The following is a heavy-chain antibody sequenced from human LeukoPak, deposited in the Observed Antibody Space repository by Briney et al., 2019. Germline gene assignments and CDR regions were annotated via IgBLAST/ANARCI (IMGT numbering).Heavy chain of an antibody. CDR2: IYYSGST. J-gene: IGHJ4*02. V-gene: IGHV4-39*07. CDR3: AREVAVAGSGYS. Sequence: SETLSLTCTVSGGSISSSSYYWGWIRQPPGKGLEWIGSIYYSGSTYYNPSLKSRVTISVDTSKNQFSLKLSSVTAADTAVYYCAREVAVAGSGYSWGQGTLVTVSS. CDR1: GGSISSSSYY. D-gene: IGHD6-19*01.